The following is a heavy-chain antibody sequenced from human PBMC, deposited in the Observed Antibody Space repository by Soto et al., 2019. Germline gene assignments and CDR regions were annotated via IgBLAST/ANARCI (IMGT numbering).Heavy chain of an antibody. CDR2: IYSGGST. Sequence: PGGSLRLSCAASGFTVSSNYMSWVRQAPGKGLEWVSVIYSGGSTYYADSVKGRFTISRDNSKNTLYLQMNSLRAEDTAVYYCARDYEGFSSAFDIWGQGTMVTVSS. CDR1: GFTVSSNY. D-gene: IGHD3-16*01. V-gene: IGHV3-66*01. J-gene: IGHJ3*02. CDR3: ARDYEGFSSAFDI.